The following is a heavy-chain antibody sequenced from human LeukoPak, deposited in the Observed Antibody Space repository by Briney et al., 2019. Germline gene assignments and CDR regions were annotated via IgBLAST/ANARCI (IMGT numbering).Heavy chain of an antibody. Sequence: PGGSLRLSCVASGFTFDDYAMHWVRQAPGKGLVWVSSIKSDGSSTSYADSVKGRLTISRDNAKNTLYLQMNSLRVEDTAVYYCARDGPAMSRQQLIPDAFDIWGQGTMVTVSS. CDR2: IKSDGSST. D-gene: IGHD6-13*01. CDR1: GFTFDDYA. CDR3: ARDGPAMSRQQLIPDAFDI. V-gene: IGHV3-74*01. J-gene: IGHJ3*02.